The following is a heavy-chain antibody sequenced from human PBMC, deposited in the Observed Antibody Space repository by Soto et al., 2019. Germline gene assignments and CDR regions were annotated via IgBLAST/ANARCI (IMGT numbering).Heavy chain of an antibody. CDR2: IYSGGST. J-gene: IGHJ6*02. V-gene: IGHV3-53*01. CDR1: GFTVSSNY. Sequence: EVQLVESGGGLIQPGGSLRLSCAASGFTVSSNYMSWVRQATGKGMEWVSVIYSGGSTYYADSVKGRFTISRDNSKNTLYLQMNSLRAEDTAVYYCARDSGQDYRYYYYYYGIDVWGQGTTVTVSS. CDR3: ARDSGQDYRYYYYYYGIDV. D-gene: IGHD4-4*01.